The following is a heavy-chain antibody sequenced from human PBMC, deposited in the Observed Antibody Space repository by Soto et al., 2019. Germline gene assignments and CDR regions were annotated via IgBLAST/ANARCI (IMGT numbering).Heavy chain of an antibody. CDR2: IYSGGSK. Sequence: EVQLVESGGGLVQPGGSLRLSCAASGFTVSSNYMSWVRQAPGKGLEWVSVIYSGGSKYYADSVKGRFTISRDNSKNTLYLQMNSLRAEDTAVYYCASQLEQHLVRFYYYYGMDVWGQGTTVTVSS. D-gene: IGHD6-13*01. CDR1: GFTVSSNY. V-gene: IGHV3-66*04. CDR3: ASQLEQHLVRFYYYYGMDV. J-gene: IGHJ6*02.